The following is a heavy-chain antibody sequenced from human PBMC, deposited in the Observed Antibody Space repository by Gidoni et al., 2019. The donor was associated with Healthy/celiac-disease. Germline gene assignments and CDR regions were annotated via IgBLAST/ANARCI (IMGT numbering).Heavy chain of an antibody. J-gene: IGHJ3*02. D-gene: IGHD2-15*01. CDR2: ISSSGSTI. CDR1: GFTFSSYE. Sequence: EVQLVESGGGLVQPGGSLRLSCAASGFTFSSYEMNWVRQAPGKGLEWVSYISSSGSTIYYADSVKGRFTISRDNAKNSLYLQMNSLRAEDTAVYYCARDMGYCSGGSCYRFYAFDIWGQGTMVTVSS. CDR3: ARDMGYCSGGSCYRFYAFDI. V-gene: IGHV3-48*03.